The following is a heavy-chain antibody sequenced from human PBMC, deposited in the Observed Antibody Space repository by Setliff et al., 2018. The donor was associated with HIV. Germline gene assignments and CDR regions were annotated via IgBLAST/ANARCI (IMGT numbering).Heavy chain of an antibody. V-gene: IGHV4-30-4*08. Sequence: PSETLSLTCTVSGGSISSGDYYWSWIRQPPGKGLEWIGYIYYSGSTYYNPSLKSRVTISVDTSKNQFSLKLSSVTAADTAVYYCARSIYGSGTYPLDVWGPGTLVTVSS. CDR3: ARSIYGSGTYPLDV. D-gene: IGHD3-10*01. J-gene: IGHJ4*02. CDR1: GGSISSGDYY. CDR2: IYYSGST.